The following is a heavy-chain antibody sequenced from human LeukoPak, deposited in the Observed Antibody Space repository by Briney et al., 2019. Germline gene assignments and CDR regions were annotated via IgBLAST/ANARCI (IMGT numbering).Heavy chain of an antibody. D-gene: IGHD4-23*01. CDR1: GFTFSNYG. CDR3: ASYGGNSDLDY. Sequence: GGTLRLSCAASGFTFSNYGMNWVRQAPGKGLEWVSLIYSGGSTYYADSVKGRFTISRDNSKNTLYLQMNSLRAEDTAVYYCASYGGNSDLDYWGQGTLVTVSS. V-gene: IGHV3-66*01. J-gene: IGHJ4*02. CDR2: IYSGGST.